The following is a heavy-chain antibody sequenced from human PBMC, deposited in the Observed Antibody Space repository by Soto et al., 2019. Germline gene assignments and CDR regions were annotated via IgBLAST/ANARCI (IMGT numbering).Heavy chain of an antibody. J-gene: IGHJ3*02. CDR1: GGSVTSYY. Sequence: PSETLSLTCTVSGGSVTSYYWGWIRQPPGKGLEWIGYIYHSGSTNYNPSLKSRVTISIDTSTNHFSLKLSSVIAADTAVYYCARWGSAVTNAFDIWGQGTMVTVSS. CDR3: ARWGSAVTNAFDI. CDR2: IYHSGST. V-gene: IGHV4-59*02. D-gene: IGHD4-17*01.